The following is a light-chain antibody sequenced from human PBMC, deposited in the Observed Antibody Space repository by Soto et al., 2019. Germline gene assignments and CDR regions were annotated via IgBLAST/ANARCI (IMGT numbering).Light chain of an antibody. J-gene: IGKJ4*01. CDR2: GAS. CDR1: QSISSN. CDR3: QQYTGWPLT. Sequence: EIEMTQSPATLSVSPGERATLSCRASQSISSNLAWYQQKPGQAPRLLIYGASTRATGIPARFSGSGSGTGFTLTVSSLQSEDFAVYFCQQYTGWPLTFGGGTKVEIK. V-gene: IGKV3-15*01.